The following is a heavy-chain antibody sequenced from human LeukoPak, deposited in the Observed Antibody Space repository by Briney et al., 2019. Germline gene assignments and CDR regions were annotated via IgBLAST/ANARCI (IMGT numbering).Heavy chain of an antibody. V-gene: IGHV3-7*03. Sequence: GGSLRLSCAASGFTFSTYWMNWVRQAPGKGLEWLANINQDGNDKYYVDSVRSRFTISRDNAKRSLYLQMSSLRAEDTAVYFCTSGDYVDYWGQGTLVTVSS. CDR3: TSGDYVDY. CDR2: INQDGNDK. CDR1: GFTFSTYW. D-gene: IGHD4-17*01. J-gene: IGHJ4*02.